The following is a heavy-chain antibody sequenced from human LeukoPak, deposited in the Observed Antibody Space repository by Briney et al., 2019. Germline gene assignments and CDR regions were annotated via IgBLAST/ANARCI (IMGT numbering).Heavy chain of an antibody. V-gene: IGHV1-2*02. Sequence: ASVKVSCKASGYTFTAYYMHWVRQAPGQGLEWMGWINPNTGGTDYAQRFQGSVTMTRDTSISTAYMELSSLISDDTAVYYCARDVFAEYNTHHKFDPWGQGTLVTVSS. CDR3: ARDVFAEYNTHHKFDP. CDR2: INPNTGGT. J-gene: IGHJ5*02. D-gene: IGHD1-14*01. CDR1: GYTFTAYY.